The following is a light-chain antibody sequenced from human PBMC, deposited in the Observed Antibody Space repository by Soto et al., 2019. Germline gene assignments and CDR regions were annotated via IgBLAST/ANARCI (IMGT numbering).Light chain of an antibody. CDR3: QQYYSTPPYT. Sequence: DIVMTQSPDSLAVSLGERATINCKSSQSVLYSSNNKNYLAWYQQKPGQPPKLLIYWASTLESGVPDRFIGSGSGTDFTLTISSLQAEDVAVYYCQQYYSTPPYTFGQGTKLEIK. J-gene: IGKJ2*01. CDR1: QSVLYSSNNKNY. V-gene: IGKV4-1*01. CDR2: WAS.